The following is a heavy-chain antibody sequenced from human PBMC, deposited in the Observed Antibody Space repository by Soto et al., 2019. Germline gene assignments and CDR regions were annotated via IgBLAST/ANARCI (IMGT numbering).Heavy chain of an antibody. CDR3: ARDKLTGLFDY. Sequence: QVQLQQWGAGLLKPSETLSLTCAVYGGSFSGYYWTWIRQPPGTGLEWIGEINHSGSTNYNPSLKSRVTLSVDTSKNHFSLTLTSVTAADTAVYYCARDKLTGLFDYWGQGTLVTVSS. CDR2: INHSGST. V-gene: IGHV4-34*01. D-gene: IGHD2-8*02. J-gene: IGHJ4*02. CDR1: GGSFSGYY.